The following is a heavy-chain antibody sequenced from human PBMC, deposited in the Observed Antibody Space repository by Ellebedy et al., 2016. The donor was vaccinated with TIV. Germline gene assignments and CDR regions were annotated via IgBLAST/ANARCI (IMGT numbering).Heavy chain of an antibody. CDR2: IDPSDSYT. D-gene: IGHD1-26*01. V-gene: IGHV5-10-1*01. J-gene: IGHJ5*02. CDR1: GYSFTSYW. Sequence: GESLKISXKGSGYSFTSYWISWVRQMPGKGLEWMGRIDPSDSYTNYSPSFQGHVTISADKSISTAYLQWSSLKASDTAMYYCARIGLVGASPLNWFDPWGQGTLVTVSS. CDR3: ARIGLVGASPLNWFDP.